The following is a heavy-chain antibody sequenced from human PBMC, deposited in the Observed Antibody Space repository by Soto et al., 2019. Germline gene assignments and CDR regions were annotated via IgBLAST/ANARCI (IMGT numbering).Heavy chain of an antibody. CDR3: ARDSGRYCSGGSCYRDYYYYMDV. J-gene: IGHJ6*03. CDR2: IYYSGST. D-gene: IGHD2-15*01. CDR1: VGSISSGGYY. Sequence: SETLSLTCTVSVGSISSGGYYWSWIRQHPGKGLEWIGYIYYSGSTYYNPSLKSRVTISVDTSKNQFSLKLSSVTAADTAVYYCARDSGRYCSGGSCYRDYYYYMDVWGKGTTVTVSS. V-gene: IGHV4-31*03.